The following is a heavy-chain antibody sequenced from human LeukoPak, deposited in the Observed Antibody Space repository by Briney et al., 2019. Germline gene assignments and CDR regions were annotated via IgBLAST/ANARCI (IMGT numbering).Heavy chain of an antibody. Sequence: GGSLRLSSAASGFTFSSYSMNWVRQAPGKGLEWVSTISGSGGSTYYAASVKGRFTISRDNSKNTLYLQINSLRAEDTAVYYCAHDLGGVTYYYYIDVWGKGTKVTVSS. V-gene: IGHV3-23*01. D-gene: IGHD1-26*01. CDR2: ISGSGGST. CDR1: GFTFSSYS. J-gene: IGHJ6*03. CDR3: AHDLGGVTYYYYIDV.